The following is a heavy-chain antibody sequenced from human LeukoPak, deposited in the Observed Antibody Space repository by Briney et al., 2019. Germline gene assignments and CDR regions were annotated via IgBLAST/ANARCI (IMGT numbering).Heavy chain of an antibody. Sequence: GGSLRLSCAASGFTFSSSWMYWVRQAPGKGLVWVSRMSDDGSTTSYADSVKGRFTISRDNSKNTLYLQMNSLRAEDTAVYYCARDARDGYGGNPFDYWGQGTLVTVSS. D-gene: IGHD4-23*01. CDR2: MSDDGSTT. CDR1: GFTFSSSW. CDR3: ARDARDGYGGNPFDY. V-gene: IGHV3-74*01. J-gene: IGHJ4*02.